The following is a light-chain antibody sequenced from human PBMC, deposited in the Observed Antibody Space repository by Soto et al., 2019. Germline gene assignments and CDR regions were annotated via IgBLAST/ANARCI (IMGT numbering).Light chain of an antibody. J-gene: IGKJ1*01. V-gene: IGKV1-39*01. Sequence: DIRMTHSPSSRSASVGYRFIITCLASQSISNHLNWYQQKPGKAPKLLIFAASSLQSGVPSRFSGSRSGPDFTLTISSLQPEDFATYYCQQSYSSPPTFGQGTKVDIK. CDR1: QSISNH. CDR3: QQSYSSPPT. CDR2: AAS.